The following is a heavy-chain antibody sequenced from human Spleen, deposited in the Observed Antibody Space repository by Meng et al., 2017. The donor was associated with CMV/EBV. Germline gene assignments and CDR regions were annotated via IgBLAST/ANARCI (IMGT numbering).Heavy chain of an antibody. CDR2: INSSEST. CDR3: ARELELIPYFDY. J-gene: IGHJ4*02. D-gene: IGHD1-7*01. Sequence: FAVSVGSFIVFSLLSLRQPPAEGLELIGDINSSESTNYNPSLKSRVTISVDTSKNQFSLRLSSVTAADTAVYYCARELELIPYFDYWGQGTLVTVSS. CDR1: VGSFIVFS. V-gene: IGHV4-34*01.